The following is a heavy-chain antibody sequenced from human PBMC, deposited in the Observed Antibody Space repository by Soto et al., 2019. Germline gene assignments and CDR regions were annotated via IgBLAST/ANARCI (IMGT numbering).Heavy chain of an antibody. Sequence: QVQLVQSGAEVKKPGSSVKVSCKASGGTFSSYAISCVRQAPGQGLEWMGGIIPIFGTANYAQKFQGRVTITADESTSTAYMELSSLRSEDTAVYYCARDRKCGSGWYVPLDYWGQGTLVTVSS. CDR2: IIPIFGTA. J-gene: IGHJ4*02. CDR3: ARDRKCGSGWYVPLDY. V-gene: IGHV1-69*01. D-gene: IGHD6-19*01. CDR1: GGTFSSYA.